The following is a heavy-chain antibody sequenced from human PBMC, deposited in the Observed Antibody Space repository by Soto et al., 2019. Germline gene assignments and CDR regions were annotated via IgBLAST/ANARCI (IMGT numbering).Heavy chain of an antibody. CDR1: GYTFTGYY. CDR2: INPNSGGT. V-gene: IGHV1-2*04. CDR3: ARDKELRYFDN. Sequence: ASVKVSCKASGYTFTGYYMHWVRQAPGQGLEWMGWINPNSGGTNYAQKFQGWVTMTRDTSISTAYMELSRLTSDDTAVYYCARDKELRYFDNWGQGTLVTVSS. D-gene: IGHD3-9*01. J-gene: IGHJ4*02.